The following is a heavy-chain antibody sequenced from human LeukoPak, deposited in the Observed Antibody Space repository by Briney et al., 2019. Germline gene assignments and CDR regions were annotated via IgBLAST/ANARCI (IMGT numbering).Heavy chain of an antibody. V-gene: IGHV4-39*01. CDR2: ISHSGNT. D-gene: IGHD1-26*01. Sequence: KASETLSLTCTVSGGSISSSSYYWGWIRQPPGKGLEWIGSISHSGNTYYNPSLKSRVTISVDTSKNQFSLKLSSVIAADTAVYYCARQAPWEQQNWFDPWGQGTLVTVSS. CDR3: ARQAPWEQQNWFDP. J-gene: IGHJ5*02. CDR1: GGSISSSSYY.